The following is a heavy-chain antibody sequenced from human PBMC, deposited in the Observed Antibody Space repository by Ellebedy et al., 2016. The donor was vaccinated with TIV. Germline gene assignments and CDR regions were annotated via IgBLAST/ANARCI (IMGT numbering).Heavy chain of an antibody. CDR1: GGSISSGGYY. D-gene: IGHD3-10*01. CDR2: IYYSGST. Sequence: MPSETLSLTCTVSGGSISSGGYYWSWIRQHPGKGLEWIGYIYYSGSTYYNPSLKSRVTISVDTSKNQFSLKLSSVTAADTAVYYCARLTMVRGIDYWGQGTLVTVSS. J-gene: IGHJ4*02. CDR3: ARLTMVRGIDY. V-gene: IGHV4-31*03.